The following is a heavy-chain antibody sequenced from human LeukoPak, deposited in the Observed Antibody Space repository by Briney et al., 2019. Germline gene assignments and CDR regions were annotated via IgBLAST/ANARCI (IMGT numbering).Heavy chain of an antibody. Sequence: ASVKVSCKASGGTFSSYAISWVRQAPGQGLEWMGGIIPIFGTANYAQKFQGRVTITADESTSTAYMGLSSLRSEDTAVYYCARVAEPYRSSCVWFDPWGQGTLVTVSS. CDR2: IIPIFGTA. D-gene: IGHD6-13*01. J-gene: IGHJ5*02. CDR3: ARVAEPYRSSCVWFDP. CDR1: GGTFSSYA. V-gene: IGHV1-69*13.